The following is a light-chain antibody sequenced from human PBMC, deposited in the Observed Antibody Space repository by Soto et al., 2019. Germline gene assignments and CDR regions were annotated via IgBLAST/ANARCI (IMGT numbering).Light chain of an antibody. V-gene: IGKV1-39*01. J-gene: IGKJ1*01. CDR1: QSISTY. CDR2: AAS. Sequence: DFHRTQSPSSLSASVRDRVAITCLAGQSISTYLNWYQQKSGKPPKLLISAASSLQSGVPSRFSGSGSGTDFTLTISSLQPEDFATYYCQQSFSTRGWPLGQGTKVDTK. CDR3: QQSFSTRGWP.